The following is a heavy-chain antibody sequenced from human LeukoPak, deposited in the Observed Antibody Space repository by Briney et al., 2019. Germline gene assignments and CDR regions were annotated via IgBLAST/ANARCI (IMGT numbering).Heavy chain of an antibody. V-gene: IGHV3-66*01. CDR1: EFSVGSNY. CDR3: AKDGGTVTTGSLDY. D-gene: IGHD4-17*01. Sequence: PGGSLRLSCAASEFSVGSNYMTWVRQAPGKGLEWVSLIYSGGSTYYADSVKGRFTISRDNSKNTLYLQMNSLRAEDTAVYYCAKDGGTVTTGSLDYWGQGTLVTVSS. J-gene: IGHJ4*02. CDR2: IYSGGST.